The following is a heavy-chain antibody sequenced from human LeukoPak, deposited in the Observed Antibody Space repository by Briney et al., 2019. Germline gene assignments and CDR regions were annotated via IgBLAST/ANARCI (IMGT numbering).Heavy chain of an antibody. V-gene: IGHV1-2*02. Sequence: ASVTVSFKASGYTFTDYYMHWVRQAPGQGREWMGWINPSSGGTNYAQSFQGRVTMARDTSITTAFMELSRLISDDTAVYYCARLRYVGSGYPFDYWGQGTLVTVSS. J-gene: IGHJ4*02. D-gene: IGHD3-22*01. CDR2: INPSSGGT. CDR3: ARLRYVGSGYPFDY. CDR1: GYTFTDYY.